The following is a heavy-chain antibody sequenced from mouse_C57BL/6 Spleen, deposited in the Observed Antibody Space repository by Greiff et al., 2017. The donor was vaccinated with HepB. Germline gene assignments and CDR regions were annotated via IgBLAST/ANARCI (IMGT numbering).Heavy chain of an antibody. J-gene: IGHJ1*03. Sequence: QVTLKVSGPGILQSSQTLSLTCSFSGFSLSTSGMGVSWIRQPSGKGLEWLAHIYWDDDKRYNPSLKSRLTISKDTSRNQVFLKITSVDTADTDTYYWSRSYYGSSYWYFDVWGTGTTVTVSS. CDR2: IYWDDDK. D-gene: IGHD1-1*01. CDR1: GFSLSTSGMG. V-gene: IGHV8-12*01. CDR3: SRSYYGSSYWYFDV.